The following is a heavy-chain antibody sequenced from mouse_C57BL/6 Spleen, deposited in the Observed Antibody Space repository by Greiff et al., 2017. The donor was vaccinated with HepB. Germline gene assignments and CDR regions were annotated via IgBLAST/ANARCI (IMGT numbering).Heavy chain of an antibody. V-gene: IGHV1-64*01. CDR2: IHPNSGST. J-gene: IGHJ3*01. D-gene: IGHD2-1*01. Sequence: QVQLKQPGAELVKPGASVKLSCKASGYTFTSYWMHWVKQRPGQGLEWIGMIHPNSGSTNYNEKFKSKATLTVDKSSSTAYMQLSSLTSEDSAVYYCAGGNYEFAYWGQGTLVTVSA. CDR1: GYTFTSYW. CDR3: AGGNYEFAY.